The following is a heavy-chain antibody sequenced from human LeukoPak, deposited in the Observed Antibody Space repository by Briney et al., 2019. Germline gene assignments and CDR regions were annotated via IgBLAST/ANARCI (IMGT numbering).Heavy chain of an antibody. J-gene: IGHJ5*02. CDR1: GGSISSSGYY. Sequence: SETLSLTCTVSGGSISSSGYYWSWIRQPAGKGLEWIGRIYASGSTNYNPSLKSRVTMSLDTSKNQFSLNLSSVTAGDTAVYYCARKALPGNWFDPWGQGTLVTVSS. CDR2: IYASGST. V-gene: IGHV4-61*02. CDR3: ARKALPGNWFDP.